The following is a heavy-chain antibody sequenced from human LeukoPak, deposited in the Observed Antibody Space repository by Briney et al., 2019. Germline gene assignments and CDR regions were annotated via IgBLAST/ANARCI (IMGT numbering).Heavy chain of an antibody. CDR3: ARVGTYYYDSSGYGAFDI. CDR2: ISAYHGKT. Sequence: ASVKVSCKASGYTFTNKGISWVRQAPGQGLEWMGWISAYHGKTNYALKYQDRVTMTTDTSTSTAYMELRSLRSDDTAVYYCARVGTYYYDSSGYGAFDIWGQGTMVTVSS. CDR1: GYTFTNKG. J-gene: IGHJ3*02. D-gene: IGHD3-22*01. V-gene: IGHV1-18*01.